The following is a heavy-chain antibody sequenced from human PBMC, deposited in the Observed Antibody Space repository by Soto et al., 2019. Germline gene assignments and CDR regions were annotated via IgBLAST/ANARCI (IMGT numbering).Heavy chain of an antibody. CDR2: ISYDGSNK. D-gene: IGHD3-16*02. J-gene: IGHJ4*02. CDR3: AKVYDYIWGSYRFDY. CDR1: GFTFSSYG. V-gene: IGHV3-30*18. Sequence: ESGGGVVQPGRSLRLSCAASGFTFSSYGMHWVRQAPGKGLEWVAVISYDGSNKYYADSVKGRFTISRDNSKNTLYLQMNSLRAEDTAVYYCAKVYDYIWGSYRFDYWGQGTLVTVSS.